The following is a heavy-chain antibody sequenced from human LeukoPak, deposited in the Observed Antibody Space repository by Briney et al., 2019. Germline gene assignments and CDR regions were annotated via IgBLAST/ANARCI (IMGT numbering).Heavy chain of an antibody. Sequence: SVKVSCKASGGTFSSYAISWVRQAPGQGLEWVGGIIPIFGTANYAQKFQGRVTITADESTSTAYMELSSLRSEDTAVYYCARTVGATTDYYYYMDVWGKGTTVTVSS. D-gene: IGHD1-26*01. CDR1: GGTFSSYA. J-gene: IGHJ6*03. CDR2: IIPIFGTA. V-gene: IGHV1-69*13. CDR3: ARTVGATTDYYYYMDV.